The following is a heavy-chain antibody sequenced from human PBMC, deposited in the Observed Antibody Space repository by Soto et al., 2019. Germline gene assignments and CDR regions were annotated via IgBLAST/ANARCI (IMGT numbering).Heavy chain of an antibody. V-gene: IGHV1-18*04. Sequence: ASVNVSCKASGYTFTSYGISWVRQAPGQGLEWMGWISAYNGNTNYAQKLQGRVTMTTDTSTSTAYMELRSLRSDDTAVYYCARDRGETYYYDSSGYYQPPHYYGMDVWGQGTTVTVSS. D-gene: IGHD3-22*01. J-gene: IGHJ6*02. CDR1: GYTFTSYG. CDR2: ISAYNGNT. CDR3: ARDRGETYYYDSSGYYQPPHYYGMDV.